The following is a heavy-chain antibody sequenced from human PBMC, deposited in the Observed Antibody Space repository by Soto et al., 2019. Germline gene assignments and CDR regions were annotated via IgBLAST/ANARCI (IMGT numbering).Heavy chain of an antibody. D-gene: IGHD2-8*01. V-gene: IGHV5-51*06. CDR2: IHPGDSDT. Sequence: GESLKISCKGSGYNFTNYWIGWVRQMPGKGLEWMGIIHPGDSDTRYSPSFQGQATISADKSITTAYLQWSSLKASDTAMYYCARGSDGEDIVLKVYAAFDYWGQGTLVTVSS. CDR3: ARGSDGEDIVLKVYAAFDY. CDR1: GYNFTNYW. J-gene: IGHJ4*02.